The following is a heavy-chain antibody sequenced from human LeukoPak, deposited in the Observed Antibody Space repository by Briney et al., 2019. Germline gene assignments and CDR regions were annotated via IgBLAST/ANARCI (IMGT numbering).Heavy chain of an antibody. J-gene: IGHJ3*02. CDR3: ARDPGDYYGSGSSDAFDI. Sequence: GGSLRLSCAGSGFTFNTYVMSWVRQAPGKGLEWVAVIWYDGSNKYYADSVKGRFTISRDNSKNTLYLQMNSLRAEDTAVYYCARDPGDYYGSGSSDAFDIWGQGTMVTVSS. V-gene: IGHV3-33*07. CDR2: IWYDGSNK. D-gene: IGHD3-10*01. CDR1: GFTFNTYV.